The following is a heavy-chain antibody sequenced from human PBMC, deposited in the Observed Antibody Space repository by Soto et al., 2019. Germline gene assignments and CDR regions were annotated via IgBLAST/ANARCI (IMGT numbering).Heavy chain of an antibody. J-gene: IGHJ5*02. Sequence: QVPLAQSGAEVKKPGASVKVSCKASGYTFTSYAMHWVRQAPGQRLEWMGWINAGNGNTKYSQKFQGRVTITRDTSASTDYMELSSLRSEDTAVYYCARETGRGIVVVPAAKGINWFDPWGQGTLVTVSS. CDR1: GYTFTSYA. V-gene: IGHV1-3*01. CDR3: ARETGRGIVVVPAAKGINWFDP. CDR2: INAGNGNT. D-gene: IGHD2-2*01.